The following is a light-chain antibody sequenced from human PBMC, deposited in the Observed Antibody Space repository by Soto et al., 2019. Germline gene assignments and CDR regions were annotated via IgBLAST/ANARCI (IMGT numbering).Light chain of an antibody. CDR3: QQYNNWPPWT. J-gene: IGKJ1*01. CDR2: GAS. CDR1: QNIRSN. Sequence: EIVMTQSPATLSVSPGERATLSCRASQNIRSNLAWYQQIPGQAPRLLIHGASNRATGIPARFSGSGSGTEFTLTISGLQSEDYAVYYCQQYNNWPPWTFGQGTKVEI. V-gene: IGKV3-15*01.